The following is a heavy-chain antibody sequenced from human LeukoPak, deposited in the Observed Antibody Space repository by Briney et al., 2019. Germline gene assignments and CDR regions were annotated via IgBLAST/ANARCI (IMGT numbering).Heavy chain of an antibody. CDR3: ARMYYYDSSGYWPDY. CDR2: IYYSGST. CDR1: GGSISSYY. V-gene: IGHV4-59*08. J-gene: IGHJ4*02. Sequence: PSETLSLTCTVSGGSISSYYWSWIRQPPGKGLEWIGYIYYSGSTNYNPSLKSRVTISVDTSKNQFSLKLSSVTAADTAVYYCARMYYYDSSGYWPDYWGQGTLVTVSS. D-gene: IGHD3-22*01.